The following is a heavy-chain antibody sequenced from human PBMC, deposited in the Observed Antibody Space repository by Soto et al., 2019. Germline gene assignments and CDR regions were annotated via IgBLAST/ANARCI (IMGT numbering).Heavy chain of an antibody. CDR1: GYTFTGYY. V-gene: IGHV1-2*02. CDR3: ARDLGGGVVPAAFFRY. D-gene: IGHD2-2*01. Sequence: GASVKVSCKASGYTFTGYYMHWVRQAPGQGLEWMGWINPNSGGTNYAQKFQGRVTMTRDTSISTAYMELSRLRSDDTAVYYCARDLGGGVVPAAFFRYWGQGTLVTVSS. J-gene: IGHJ4*02. CDR2: INPNSGGT.